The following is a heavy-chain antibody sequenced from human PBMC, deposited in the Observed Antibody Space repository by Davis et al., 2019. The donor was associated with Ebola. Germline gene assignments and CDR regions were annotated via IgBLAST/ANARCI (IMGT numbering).Heavy chain of an antibody. V-gene: IGHV3-30*03. CDR3: VRDSSGYYTAASY. CDR2: ISYDGSNK. J-gene: IGHJ4*02. CDR1: GFTFSSYG. D-gene: IGHD3-22*01. Sequence: GGSLRLSCAASGFTFSSYGMHWVRQAPGKGLEWVAVISYDGSNKYYADSVKGRFTISRDNAKNTLYLQMNSLRAEDTAVYYCVRDSSGYYTAASYWGQGTLVTVSS.